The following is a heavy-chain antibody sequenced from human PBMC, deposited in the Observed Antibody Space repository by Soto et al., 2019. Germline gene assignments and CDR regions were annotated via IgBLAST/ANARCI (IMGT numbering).Heavy chain of an antibody. J-gene: IGHJ1*01. CDR3: ARDLDGLHDDTSGPFPRPG. D-gene: IGHD3-22*01. V-gene: IGHV4-30-4*01. CDR2: IPSSGSI. CDR1: GGSISSDDYY. Sequence: SETLSLTCTVSGGSISSDDYYWSWIRQAPGRGLEWIGYIPSSGSIYYNPSLKSRATMSIDTAGNQFSLKVSSVTVADTAVYYCARDLDGLHDDTSGPFPRPGWGQGTLVTVSS.